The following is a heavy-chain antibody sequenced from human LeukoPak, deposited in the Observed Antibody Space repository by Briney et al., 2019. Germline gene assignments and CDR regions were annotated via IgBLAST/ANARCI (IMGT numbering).Heavy chain of an antibody. CDR2: IYYSGRT. D-gene: IGHD2-2*01. CDR1: GXSXXXXY. Sequence: PSKTLSLTCTVSGXSXXXXYXXXXXXSXGXALEWIXYIYYSGRTSYNPSLKSRVTMSVDTSKNQFSLKLSSVTAADTAVYYCARVECSTSCYYGMDVWGQGTTVTVSS. J-gene: IGHJ6*02. CDR3: ARVECSTSCYYGMDV. V-gene: IGHV4-59*01.